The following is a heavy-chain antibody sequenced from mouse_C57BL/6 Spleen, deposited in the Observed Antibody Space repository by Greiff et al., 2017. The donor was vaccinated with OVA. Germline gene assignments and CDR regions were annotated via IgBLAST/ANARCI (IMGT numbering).Heavy chain of an antibody. CDR1: GYSITSDY. CDR3: ARSGWDRGSYYVDY. CDR2: ISYSGST. J-gene: IGHJ2*01. V-gene: IGHV3-8*01. Sequence: VQLQQSGPGLAKPSQTLSLTCSVTGYSITSDYWNWIRKFPGNKLEYMGYISYSGSTYYNPSLNSRNSIPRDTSKNQYYLQLNSVTTEDTATYYCARSGWDRGSYYVDYWGQGTTLTVSS. D-gene: IGHD4-1*01.